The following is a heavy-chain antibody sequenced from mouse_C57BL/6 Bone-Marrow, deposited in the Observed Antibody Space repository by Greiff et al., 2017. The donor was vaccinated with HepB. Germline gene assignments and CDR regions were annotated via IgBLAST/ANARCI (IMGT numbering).Heavy chain of an antibody. Sequence: QVQLKQSGAELVRPGTSVKMSCKASGYTFTNYWIGWAKQRPGHGLEWIGDIYPGGGYTNYNEKFKGKATLTADKSSSTAYMQFSSLTSEDSAIYYCERHYYGSSLDYWGQGTTLTVSS. V-gene: IGHV1-63*01. J-gene: IGHJ2*01. CDR1: GYTFTNYW. CDR3: ERHYYGSSLDY. D-gene: IGHD1-1*01. CDR2: IYPGGGYT.